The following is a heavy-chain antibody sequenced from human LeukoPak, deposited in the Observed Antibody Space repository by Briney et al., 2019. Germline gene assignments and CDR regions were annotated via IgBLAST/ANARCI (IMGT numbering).Heavy chain of an antibody. CDR1: GGSISSGGYY. CDR2: IYHSGST. Sequence: PSQTLSLTCTVSGGSISSGGYYWSWIRQPPGKGLEWIGYIYHSGSTYYNPSLKSRVTISVDRSKNQFSLKLSSVTAADTAVYYCARVGPLASMDVWGQGTTVTVSS. V-gene: IGHV4-30-2*01. D-gene: IGHD3-16*01. CDR3: ARVGPLASMDV. J-gene: IGHJ6*02.